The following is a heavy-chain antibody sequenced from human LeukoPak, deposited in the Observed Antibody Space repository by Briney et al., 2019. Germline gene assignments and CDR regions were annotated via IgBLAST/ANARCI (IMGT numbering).Heavy chain of an antibody. V-gene: IGHV4-38-2*02. CDR3: ARDLGEWELLRSHFDY. J-gene: IGHJ4*02. CDR2: IYHSGST. D-gene: IGHD1-26*01. Sequence: PSETLSLTCTVSGYSISSGYYWGWIRQPPGKGLEWIGSIYHSGSTYYNPSLKSRVTISVDTPKNQFSLKLSSVTAADTAVYYCARDLGEWELLRSHFDYWGQGTLVTVSS. CDR1: GYSISSGYY.